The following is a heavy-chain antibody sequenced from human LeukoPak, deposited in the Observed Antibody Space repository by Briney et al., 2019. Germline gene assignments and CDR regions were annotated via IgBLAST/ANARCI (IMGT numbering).Heavy chain of an antibody. V-gene: IGHV3-15*01. CDR1: GFTFSSAW. Sequence: GGSLRLSCAASGFTFSSAWMTWVRQAPGKGLEWVGRIFSRSDGETTDYAAPVKGRFTISRDDSKNTLYLRMNSLKTEDTAVYYCTTDLPWYHAPSDYWGQGTLVTVSS. CDR2: IFSRSDGETT. J-gene: IGHJ4*02. D-gene: IGHD4-23*01. CDR3: TTDLPWYHAPSDY.